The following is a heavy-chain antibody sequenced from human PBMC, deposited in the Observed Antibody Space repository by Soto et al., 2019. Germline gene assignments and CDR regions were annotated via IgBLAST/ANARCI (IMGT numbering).Heavy chain of an antibody. Sequence: QITLKESGPALVKTTQTLTLTCTFSGFSLSTSGVGVGWIRQPPGKALEWLALIYWDDDKRYSPSLKSRLTITKDTSKNQVVLTMTNMDPVDTATYYCAHIEAVASFDYWGQGTLVTVSS. J-gene: IGHJ4*02. D-gene: IGHD6-19*01. CDR3: AHIEAVASFDY. V-gene: IGHV2-5*02. CDR2: IYWDDDK. CDR1: GFSLSTSGVG.